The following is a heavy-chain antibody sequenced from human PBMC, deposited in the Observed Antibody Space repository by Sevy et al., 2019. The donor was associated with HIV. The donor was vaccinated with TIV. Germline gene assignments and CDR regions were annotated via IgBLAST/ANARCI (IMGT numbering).Heavy chain of an antibody. CDR2: INSIGST. CDR3: AGSNWVTDTTGFYKSYYFDY. V-gene: IGHV4-4*07. CDR1: GDSFTSYF. Sequence: SETLSLTCTVSGDSFTSYFWAWIRQPAGKGLEWIGRINSIGSTNYNPSLKSRVTMSVDTSKSQFSLNVTSLTAADTAIYVSAGSNWVTDTTGFYKSYYFDYWGQGSLVTVSS. D-gene: IGHD7-27*01. J-gene: IGHJ4*02.